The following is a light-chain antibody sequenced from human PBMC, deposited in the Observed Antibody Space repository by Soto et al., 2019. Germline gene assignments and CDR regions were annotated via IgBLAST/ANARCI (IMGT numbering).Light chain of an antibody. CDR3: AAWDGSLNGWV. V-gene: IGLV1-44*01. CDR2: SNV. J-gene: IGLJ3*02. CDR1: SSNIGSNT. Sequence: QSVLTQAPSASGTPGQRVTISCSGSSSNIGSNTVSWYQQVPGTAPKVLIYSNVQRPSGVPDRFSGSKSGTSASLAIGGLQSEDEADYYCAAWDGSLNGWVFGGGTKRTVL.